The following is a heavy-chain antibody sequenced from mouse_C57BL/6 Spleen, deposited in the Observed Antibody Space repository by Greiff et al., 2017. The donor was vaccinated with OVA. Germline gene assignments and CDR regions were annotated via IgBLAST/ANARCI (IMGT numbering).Heavy chain of an antibody. CDR1: GFNINDYY. CDR3: ARWLGGYYAKDY. V-gene: IGHV14-2*01. D-gene: IGHD3-3*01. CDR2: IDPEDGET. Sequence: EVKLVESGAELVQPGASVKLSCTASGFNINDYYMHWVKQRTEQGLEWIGRIDPEDGETKYAPEFQGKCTITADTSSNTAYLQLSSLTSDDTAVYYCARWLGGYYAKDYWGQGPSVTVSS. J-gene: IGHJ4*01.